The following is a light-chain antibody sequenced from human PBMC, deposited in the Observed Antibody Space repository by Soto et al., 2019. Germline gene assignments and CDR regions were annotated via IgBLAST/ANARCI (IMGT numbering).Light chain of an antibody. CDR1: NRDVGAYKY. V-gene: IGLV2-8*01. CDR2: EVD. Sequence: QSALTQPPSASGSPGQSLTISCKGSNRDVGAYKYVSWYQQRPGTAPKMIIFEVDKRPSGVPNRFSGSRSGDKASLTVSGLQTEDGGLYYCAAHAGGNTWLFGGGTKLTVL. J-gene: IGLJ3*02. CDR3: AAHAGGNTWL.